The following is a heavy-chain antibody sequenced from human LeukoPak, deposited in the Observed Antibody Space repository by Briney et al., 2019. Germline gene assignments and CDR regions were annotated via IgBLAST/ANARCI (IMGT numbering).Heavy chain of an antibody. Sequence: GGSLRLSCAVSGITLSNYGMAWVRQAPGKGLEWVASLSASGGGTSYADSVRGRFTISRDNAKNTLYLQMNSLRAEDTAVYFCAKRGVVIRVILVGFHKEAYYFDSWGQGVLVTVSS. CDR1: GITLSNYG. CDR2: LSASGGGT. J-gene: IGHJ4*02. V-gene: IGHV3-23*01. CDR3: AKRGVVIRVILVGFHKEAYYFDS. D-gene: IGHD3-22*01.